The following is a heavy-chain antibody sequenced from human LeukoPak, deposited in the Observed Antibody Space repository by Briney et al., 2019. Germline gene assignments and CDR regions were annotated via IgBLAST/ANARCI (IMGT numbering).Heavy chain of an antibody. CDR1: GHTFSSYD. D-gene: IGHD6-19*01. CDR2: MNPNGGNT. Sequence: ASVKVSCKASGHTFSSYDINWVRQATGQGLEWMGWMNPNGGNTGYAQKFQGRLNMTRNTSISTVYMELSSLRSEDTAVYYCARRVGSGWPVQHWGQGTLVTVSS. V-gene: IGHV1-8*01. J-gene: IGHJ1*01. CDR3: ARRVGSGWPVQH.